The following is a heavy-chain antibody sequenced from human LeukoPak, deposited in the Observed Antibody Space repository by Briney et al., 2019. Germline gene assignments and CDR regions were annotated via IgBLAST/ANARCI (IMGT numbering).Heavy chain of an antibody. CDR1: GFAFRSYA. J-gene: IGHJ4*02. V-gene: IGHV3-23*01. CDR3: ARALYSAGWYSDY. CDR2: INDSGGTT. D-gene: IGHD6-19*01. Sequence: PGGSLRLSCAASGFAFRSYALSWVRQAPGKGLEWVSGINDSGGTTFYADSVKGRITISRDNSKNTVYVQMNSLRGEDTGVYYCARALYSAGWYSDYWGQGTLVTVSS.